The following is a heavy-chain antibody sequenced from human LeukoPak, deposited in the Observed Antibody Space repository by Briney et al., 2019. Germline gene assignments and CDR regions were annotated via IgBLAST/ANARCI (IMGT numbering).Heavy chain of an antibody. CDR1: GFTLSSYG. V-gene: IGHV3-23*01. J-gene: IGHJ5*02. D-gene: IGHD4-17*01. CDR2: ISGSGGST. Sequence: PGGTLRLSCAASGFTLSSYGMSWVRQAPGKGLEWVSAISGSGGSTYYADSVKGRFTISRDNSKNTLYLQMNSLRAEDTAVYYCVKYGDYKFDPWGQGTLVTVSS. CDR3: VKYGDYKFDP.